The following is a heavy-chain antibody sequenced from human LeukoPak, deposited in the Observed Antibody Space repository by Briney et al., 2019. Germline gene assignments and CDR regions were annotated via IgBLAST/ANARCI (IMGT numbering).Heavy chain of an antibody. V-gene: IGHV4-59*01. J-gene: IGHJ4*02. D-gene: IGHD6-13*01. CDR1: GGSIGTNY. CDR2: SSYSGSS. CDR3: ARSDTHHIHSSSWHFDY. Sequence: PSETLSLTCSVSGGSIGTNYWSWIRQVPGKGLEWIGYSSYSGSSNYNPSLKSRVTISVDTSKTQFSLYLNPVTAADTAVYYCARSDTHHIHSSSWHFDYWGQGTLVTVSS.